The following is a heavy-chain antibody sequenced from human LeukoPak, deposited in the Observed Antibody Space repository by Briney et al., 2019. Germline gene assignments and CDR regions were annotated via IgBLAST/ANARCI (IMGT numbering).Heavy chain of an antibody. J-gene: IGHJ4*02. CDR3: ARGLFDMNTIRPFPFDL. CDR2: INHSGST. D-gene: IGHD5-24*01. CDR1: GGSFSGYY. V-gene: IGHV4-34*01. Sequence: NPSETLSLTCAVYGGSFSGYYWSWIRQPPGKGLEWIGEINHSGSTNYNPSLKSRVTISVDTSKNQFSLKLNSVAAADTAVYYCARGLFDMNTIRPFPFDLWGQGTLVTVSS.